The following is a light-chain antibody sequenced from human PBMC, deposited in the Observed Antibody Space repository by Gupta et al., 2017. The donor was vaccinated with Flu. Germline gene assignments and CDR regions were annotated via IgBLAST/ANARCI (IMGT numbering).Light chain of an antibody. CDR3: ETWASISHWV. J-gene: IGLJ3*02. CDR1: SGHSSYI. V-gene: IGLV4-60*03. Sequence: VRLTCTLSSGHSSYIIAWHQQKPRKAPRYLMKLEGSGTYNKGSGVPDRISGTSSGADRYLTISDLQSEDEADHYCETWASISHWVFGGWP. CDR2: LEGSGTY.